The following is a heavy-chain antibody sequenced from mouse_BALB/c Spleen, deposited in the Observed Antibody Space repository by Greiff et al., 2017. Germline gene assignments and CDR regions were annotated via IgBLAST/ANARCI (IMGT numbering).Heavy chain of an antibody. CDR1: GYTFTDYA. J-gene: IGHJ4*01. D-gene: IGHD2-1*01. V-gene: IGHV1S137*01. CDR3: ARWGNYPIGYAMDY. CDR2: ISTYYGDA. Sequence: QVHVKQSGAELVRPGVSVKISCKGSGYTFTDYAMHWVKQSHAKSLEWIGVISTYYGDASYNQKFKGKATMTVDKSSSTAYMELARLTSEDSAIYYCARWGNYPIGYAMDYWGQGTSVTVSS.